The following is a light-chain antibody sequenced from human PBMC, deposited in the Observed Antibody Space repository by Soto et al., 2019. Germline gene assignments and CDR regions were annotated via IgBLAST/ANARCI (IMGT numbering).Light chain of an antibody. J-gene: IGKJ1*01. CDR3: QQNDFIPWT. CDR1: QNIRTY. Sequence: DVQMTQSPSSLSASVGDRVSITCRASQNIRTYLNWYQQTPGKDPKLLIYGPSHLQSGVPPRFSFIGSGTDFTLIISSLQPEDFATYFCQQNDFIPWTFGQGTKV. V-gene: IGKV1-39*01. CDR2: GPS.